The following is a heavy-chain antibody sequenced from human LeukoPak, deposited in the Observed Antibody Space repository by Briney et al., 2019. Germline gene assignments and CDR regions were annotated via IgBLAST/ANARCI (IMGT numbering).Heavy chain of an antibody. CDR2: VYSSGDT. V-gene: IGHV4-4*07. CDR3: ARDGSTWYWHFDL. CDR1: GGSIRGYY. J-gene: IGHJ2*01. Sequence: SETLSLTCSVSGGSIRGYYWSWIRQSAGKGLEWIGRVYSSGDTNYNPSLKSRVTMSLDKSTNQVSLKLDSVTAADTAVYTRARDGSTWYWHFDLWGRGTLVTVSS. D-gene: IGHD1-26*01.